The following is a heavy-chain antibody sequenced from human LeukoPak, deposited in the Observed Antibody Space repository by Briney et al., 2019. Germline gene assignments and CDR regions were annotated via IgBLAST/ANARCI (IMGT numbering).Heavy chain of an antibody. J-gene: IGHJ4*02. CDR3: ARETPYSCSCTVFDY. D-gene: IGHD6-13*01. CDR1: GFTFSNYN. V-gene: IGHV3-48*01. CDR2: ITLSSGII. Sequence: GGSLRLSCAASGFTFSNYNMNWVRQAPGKGLEWISYITLSSGIIYYVDSVKGRFTISRDNAKNSLYLQMNSLRAEDPAVYYSARETPYSCSCTVFDYWGLGTLVTVSS.